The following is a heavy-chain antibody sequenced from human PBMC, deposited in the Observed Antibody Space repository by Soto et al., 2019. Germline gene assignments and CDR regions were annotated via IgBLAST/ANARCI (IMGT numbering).Heavy chain of an antibody. D-gene: IGHD3-10*01. CDR2: MNPNSGNT. J-gene: IGHJ4*02. CDR1: GYTFTSYD. Sequence: ASVKVSCKASGYTFTSYDINWVRQATGQGLEWMGWMNPNSGNTGYAQKFQGRVTMTRNTSISTAYMELSSLRSEDTAVYYCARGPYYYGSGSYGHGYWGQGTLVTVSS. CDR3: ARGPYYYGSGSYGHGY. V-gene: IGHV1-8*01.